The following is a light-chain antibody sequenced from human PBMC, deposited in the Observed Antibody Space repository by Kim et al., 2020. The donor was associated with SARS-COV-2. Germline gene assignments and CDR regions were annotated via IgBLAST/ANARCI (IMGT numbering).Light chain of an antibody. V-gene: IGLV3-19*01. J-gene: IGLJ2*01. Sequence: ALGQTVRIACQGDSLRSYYSTWYQQKPGQAPILVIYGKNNRPSGIPDRFSGASSGNTASLTITGTQAGDEADYYCNSRDSNDNVVFGGGTKLTVL. CDR2: GKN. CDR1: SLRSYY. CDR3: NSRDSNDNVV.